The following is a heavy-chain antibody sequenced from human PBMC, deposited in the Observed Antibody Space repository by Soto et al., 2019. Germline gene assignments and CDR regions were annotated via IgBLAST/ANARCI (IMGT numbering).Heavy chain of an antibody. Sequence: EVQLVESGGDLVQPGGSLRLSCAVSGFTFSHYWMTWVRQAPGKGLEWVANIKEDGSEKNYVDSVKGRFTISRDNAKNSLYLQMNSRRAEDTAVYYCARSGSEVDYWGQGTLVIVSS. J-gene: IGHJ4*02. D-gene: IGHD3-10*01. CDR1: GFTFSHYW. V-gene: IGHV3-7*01. CDR3: ARSGSEVDY. CDR2: IKEDGSEK.